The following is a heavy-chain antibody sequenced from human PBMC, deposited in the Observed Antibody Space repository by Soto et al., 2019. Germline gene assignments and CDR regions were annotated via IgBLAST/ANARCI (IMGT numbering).Heavy chain of an antibody. CDR3: ARDCSGGSCYYYYYGMDV. CDR2: ISAYNGNT. CDR1: GYTFTSYG. V-gene: IGHV1-18*01. D-gene: IGHD2-15*01. J-gene: IGHJ6*04. Sequence: ASVKVSCKASGYTFTSYGISWVRQAPGQGLEWMGWISAYNGNTNYAQKLQGRVTMTTDTSTSTAYMELRSLRSDDTAVYYCARDCSGGSCYYYYYGMDVWGKGTTVTVSS.